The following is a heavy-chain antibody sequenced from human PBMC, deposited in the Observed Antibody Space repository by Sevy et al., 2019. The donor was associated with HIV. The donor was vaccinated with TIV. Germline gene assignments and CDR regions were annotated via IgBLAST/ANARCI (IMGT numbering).Heavy chain of an antibody. CDR2: MNPNNGNT. Sequence: ASVKVSCKAAGYSFTNFDINWVRQATGQGLEWMVWMNPNNGNTHYAQKFQGRVTMTRSSSANTAYMELSSLTSEDTAIYYCARARLDYEFWSGSYFSRAPWGYKYYAMDVWGQGTTVTVSS. D-gene: IGHD3-3*01. J-gene: IGHJ6*02. CDR3: ARARLDYEFWSGSYFSRAPWGYKYYAMDV. CDR1: GYSFTNFD. V-gene: IGHV1-8*01.